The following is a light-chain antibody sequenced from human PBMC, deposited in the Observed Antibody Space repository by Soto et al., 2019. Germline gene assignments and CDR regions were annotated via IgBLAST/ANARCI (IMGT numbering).Light chain of an antibody. J-gene: IGKJ1*01. V-gene: IGKV2-30*02. Sequence: DVVMTQSPLSLPVTLGQPASISCRSSQSLIHSDGNTYLSWFLQRPGQSPRRLIYEVSDRDSGVPDRFNGSGSGTDFTLEISRVEAEDVGVYYCMQGTHSPWTFGQGTEVEIK. CDR2: EVS. CDR3: MQGTHSPWT. CDR1: QSLIHSDGNTY.